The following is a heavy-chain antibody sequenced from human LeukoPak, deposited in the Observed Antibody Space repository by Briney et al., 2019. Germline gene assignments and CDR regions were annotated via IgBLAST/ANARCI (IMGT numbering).Heavy chain of an antibody. CDR2: IYHSGST. Sequence: PSGTLSLTCAVSGGSLSSRNWWSWVRQPPGKGLEWSGEIYHSGSTNYNPSLNSRVTISVDKSKNQFPLKLISVTAADAAVYYCARWGVAPNSYYYGMDVWGQGTTVTVSS. J-gene: IGHJ6*02. CDR3: ARWGVAPNSYYYGMDV. V-gene: IGHV4-4*02. CDR1: GGSLSSRNW. D-gene: IGHD2-15*01.